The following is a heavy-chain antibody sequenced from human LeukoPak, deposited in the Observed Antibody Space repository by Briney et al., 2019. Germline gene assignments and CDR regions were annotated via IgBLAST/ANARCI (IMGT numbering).Heavy chain of an antibody. CDR3: ARDKMYTSSADY. J-gene: IGHJ4*02. Sequence: PGGSLRLSCAASGFTFSSYWMNWVSQAPGKELEWLAHLKQDGSEKHYVDSVKGRFTISRDNAKNSLYLQVNSLRAEDTAVYYCARDKMYTSSADYWGQGTLVTVSS. CDR2: LKQDGSEK. CDR1: GFTFSSYW. V-gene: IGHV3-7*01. D-gene: IGHD5-24*01.